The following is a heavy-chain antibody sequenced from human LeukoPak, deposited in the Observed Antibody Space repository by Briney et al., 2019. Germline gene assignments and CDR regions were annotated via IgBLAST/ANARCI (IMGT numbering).Heavy chain of an antibody. CDR1: GYTFTSYD. CDR2: MNPNSGNT. CDR3: ARANYYDSSGYYYYYMDV. Sequence: GASVKVSCKASGYTFTSYDINWVRQATGQGLEWMGWMNPNSGNTGYAQKFQGRVTITTDESTSTAYMELSSLRSEDTAVYYCARANYYDSSGYYYYYMDVWGKGTTVTVSS. D-gene: IGHD3-22*01. J-gene: IGHJ6*03. V-gene: IGHV1-8*01.